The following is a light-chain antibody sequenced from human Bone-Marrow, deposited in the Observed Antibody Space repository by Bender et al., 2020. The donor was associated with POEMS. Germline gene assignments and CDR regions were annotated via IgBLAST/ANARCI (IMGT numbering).Light chain of an antibody. CDR3: QFYDSSSHAGV. CDR1: SGRLARHY. J-gene: IGLJ2*01. CDR2: ENN. Sequence: NFMLPPPPSVSASPGQTVPLSCPRRSGRLARHYVQFSPQRPGSFPSRVSYENNHRPTGVPDRLSGSIDSSSNSASLTISGLTTEDEGDYDWQFYDSSSHAGVFGGGTKLTVL. V-gene: IGLV6-57*01.